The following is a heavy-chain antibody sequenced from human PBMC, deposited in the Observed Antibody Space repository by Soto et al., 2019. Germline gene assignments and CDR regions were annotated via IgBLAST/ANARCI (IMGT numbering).Heavy chain of an antibody. V-gene: IGHV1-18*01. Sequence: QVKLVQSGTEVKKPGASLKVSCKASGYSFATSGISCVRQAPGQGLEWMGWISVYNGNTNYDQKLHDRVTMTTDTSTTTAYLELRSLRSDDTAVYYCARAGQYYDSSGYVNWGQGTLVTVSS. CDR2: ISVYNGNT. CDR1: GYSFATSG. CDR3: ARAGQYYDSSGYVN. J-gene: IGHJ4*02. D-gene: IGHD3-22*01.